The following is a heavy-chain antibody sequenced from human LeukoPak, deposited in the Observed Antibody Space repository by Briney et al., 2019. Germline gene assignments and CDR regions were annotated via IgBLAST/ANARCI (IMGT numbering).Heavy chain of an antibody. V-gene: IGHV1-2*06. D-gene: IGHD3-9*01. CDR2: INPNSGGT. CDR1: GYTFTGYY. CDR3: ARDRGKVLRYFDWLTAPRYFDY. J-gene: IGHJ4*02. Sequence: ASVKVSCKASGYTFTGYYMHCVRQAPGQGLEWMGRINPNSGGTNYAQKFQGRVTMTRDTSISTAYMELSRLRSDDTAVYYCARDRGKVLRYFDWLTAPRYFDYWGQGTLVTVSS.